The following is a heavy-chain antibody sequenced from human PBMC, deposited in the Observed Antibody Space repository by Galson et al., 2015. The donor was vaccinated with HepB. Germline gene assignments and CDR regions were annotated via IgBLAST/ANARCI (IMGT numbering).Heavy chain of an antibody. D-gene: IGHD7-27*01. J-gene: IGHJ4*02. Sequence: SLRLSCAASGFTFSSYSMNWVRQAPGKGLEWVSYISSSSSTIYYADSVKGRFTISRDNAKNSLYLQMNSLRAGDTAVYYCARYLLTGDYRYYFDYWGQGTLVTVSS. V-gene: IGHV3-48*04. CDR3: ARYLLTGDYRYYFDY. CDR2: ISSSSSTI. CDR1: GFTFSSYS.